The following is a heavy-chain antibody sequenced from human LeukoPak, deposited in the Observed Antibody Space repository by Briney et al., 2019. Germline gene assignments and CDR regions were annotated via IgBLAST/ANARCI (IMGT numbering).Heavy chain of an antibody. J-gene: IGHJ4*02. CDR3: ATIYLSSGL. CDR1: GFTFSSYG. Sequence: GRSLRLSCAASGFTFSSYGMHWVRQAPGKGLEWVAVISYDGSNKYYADSVKGRFTISRDNAKNTLYLQMNSLRAEDTAVYYCATIYLSSGLWGQGTLVTVSS. D-gene: IGHD2/OR15-2a*01. V-gene: IGHV3-30*03. CDR2: ISYDGSNK.